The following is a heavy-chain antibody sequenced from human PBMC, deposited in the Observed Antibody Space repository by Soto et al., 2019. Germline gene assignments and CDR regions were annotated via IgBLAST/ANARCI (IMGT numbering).Heavy chain of an antibody. V-gene: IGHV3-23*01. CDR3: AKDRTVDTAMVTKTRGYYFDY. Sequence: GGSLRLSCAASGFTFSSYAMSWVRQAPGKGLEWVSAISGSGGSTYYADSVKGRFTISRDNSKNTLYLQMNSLRAEDTAVYYCAKDRTVDTAMVTKTRGYYFDYWGQGTLVTVSS. D-gene: IGHD5-18*01. CDR1: GFTFSSYA. CDR2: ISGSGGST. J-gene: IGHJ4*02.